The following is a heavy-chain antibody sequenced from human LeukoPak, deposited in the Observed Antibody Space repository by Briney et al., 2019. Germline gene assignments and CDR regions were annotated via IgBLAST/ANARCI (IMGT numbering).Heavy chain of an antibody. CDR3: ARRQNYYDSSGYFQYYFDY. Sequence: PSETLSLTCTVSGGSISSSSYYWGWIRQPPGKGLEWIASIYYSGSTYYNPSLKSRVTISVDTSKNQFSLKLSSVTAADTAVYYCARRQNYYDSSGYFQYYFDYWGQGTLVTVSS. J-gene: IGHJ4*02. CDR1: GGSISSSSYY. V-gene: IGHV4-39*01. D-gene: IGHD3-22*01. CDR2: IYYSGST.